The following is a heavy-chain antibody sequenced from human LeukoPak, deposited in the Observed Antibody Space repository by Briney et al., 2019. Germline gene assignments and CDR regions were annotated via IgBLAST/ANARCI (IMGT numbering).Heavy chain of an antibody. CDR1: GFTFHNYA. D-gene: IGHD6-13*01. Sequence: GGSLRLSCAASGFTFHNYAIHWVRQAPGKGLEWVSLTSGDGITTYFADSVKGRFTISRDNAKNTLYLQVNSLRAEDTAVYYCAKDRIAAGAMGALVYWGQGTLVTVSS. CDR3: AKDRIAAGAMGALVY. J-gene: IGHJ4*02. CDR2: TSGDGITT. V-gene: IGHV3-43*02.